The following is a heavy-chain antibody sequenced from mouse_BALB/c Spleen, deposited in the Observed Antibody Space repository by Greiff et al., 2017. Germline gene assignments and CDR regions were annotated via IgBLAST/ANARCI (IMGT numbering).Heavy chain of an antibody. D-gene: IGHD1-1*01. CDR2: ISSGGGST. V-gene: IGHV5-12-1*01. CDR1: GFAFSSYD. CDR3: ARHGGYGSSYVDYAMDY. Sequence: EVKLMESGGGLVKSGGSLKLSCAASGFAFSSYDMSWVRQTPEKRLEWVAYISSGGGSTYYPDTVKGRFTISRDNAKNTLYLQMSSLKSEDTAMYYGARHGGYGSSYVDYAMDYWGQGTSVTVSS. J-gene: IGHJ4*01.